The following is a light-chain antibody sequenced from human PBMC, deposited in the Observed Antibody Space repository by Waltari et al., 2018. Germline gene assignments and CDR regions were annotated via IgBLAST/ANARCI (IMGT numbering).Light chain of an antibody. J-gene: IGKJ4*01. CDR2: DAS. Sequence: DIQMTQSPSPLSAFARHRVTSTCRASQSIGSLLAWYQQKPGKAPKLLIYDASSLERGVPSRFSGSGSGTEFTLTINSLQPDDFATYSCQQYYSYFTFGGGAKVEIK. CDR1: QSIGSL. CDR3: QQYYSYFT. V-gene: IGKV1-5*01.